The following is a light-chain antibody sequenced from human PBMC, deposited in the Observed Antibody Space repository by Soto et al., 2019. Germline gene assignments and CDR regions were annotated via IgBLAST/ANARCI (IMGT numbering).Light chain of an antibody. J-gene: IGKJ1*01. Sequence: IVLTQSPGTLSLSPGERATLSCRASQSVSNNYLAWYQQKPGQAPRLLIYAASSRASGIPDRFSGSGSGADFTLSINGLDPEDLAVYYCQQYGTVPWTFGQGTKVDIK. V-gene: IGKV3-20*01. CDR2: AAS. CDR3: QQYGTVPWT. CDR1: QSVSNNY.